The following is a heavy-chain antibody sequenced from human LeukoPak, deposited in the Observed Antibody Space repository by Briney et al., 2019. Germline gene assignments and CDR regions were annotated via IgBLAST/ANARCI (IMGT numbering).Heavy chain of an antibody. CDR1: GGSISSYY. J-gene: IGHJ4*02. CDR2: TYYSGST. Sequence: SETLSLTCTVSGGSISSYYWSWIRQPPGKGLEWIGYTYYSGSTNYNPSLKSRVTISVDTSKNQFSLKLSSVTAADKAVYYCARQRSFVATIDYWGQGTLVTVSS. D-gene: IGHD5-24*01. V-gene: IGHV4-59*08. CDR3: ARQRSFVATIDY.